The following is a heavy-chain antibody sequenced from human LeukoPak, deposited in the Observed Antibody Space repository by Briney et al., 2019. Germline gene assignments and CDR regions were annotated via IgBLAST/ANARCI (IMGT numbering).Heavy chain of an antibody. V-gene: IGHV3-23*01. J-gene: IGHJ6*02. D-gene: IGHD3-10*01. CDR3: AKNHGSGDFYYYYGVGV. CDR2: ISGGGGST. CDR1: GFTFSSYA. Sequence: GGSLRLSCAASGFTFSSYAMSWVRQAPGKGLEWVSAISGGGGSTYYADSVKGRFTISRDNSKNTLYLQMSNLRAEDTAVYYCAKNHGSGDFYYYYGVGVWGQGTTVTVSS.